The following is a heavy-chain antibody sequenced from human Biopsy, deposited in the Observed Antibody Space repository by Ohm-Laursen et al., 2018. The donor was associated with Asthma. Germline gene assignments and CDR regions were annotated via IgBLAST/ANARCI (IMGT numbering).Heavy chain of an antibody. CDR2: IYHRGNT. CDR1: GYSISNGGYY. Sequence: SQTLSLTCSVSGYSISNGGYYWTWVRQRPGKGLEWIGNIYHRGNTKYNPSLKSRLSFSVDTSKNQFSLKLSSVTAADTAIYFCARDYYDFWNRSVYTYFGMDVWGRGTTVTAS. D-gene: IGHD3-3*01. CDR3: ARDYYDFWNRSVYTYFGMDV. V-gene: IGHV4-31*03. J-gene: IGHJ6*02.